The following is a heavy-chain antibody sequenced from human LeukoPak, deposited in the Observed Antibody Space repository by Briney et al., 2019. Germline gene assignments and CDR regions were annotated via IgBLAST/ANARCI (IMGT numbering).Heavy chain of an antibody. J-gene: IGHJ4*02. Sequence: HPGGSLRLSCAASEFLFSNYWMHWVRQVPGEGLVWVSRIDSDGSPTAYADSVKGRFTISRDNSKNTLYLQMNSLRAEDTAVYYCASLDPFGADYWGQGTLVTVSS. D-gene: IGHD3-16*01. CDR1: EFLFSNYW. CDR3: ASLDPFGADY. CDR2: IDSDGSPT. V-gene: IGHV3-74*01.